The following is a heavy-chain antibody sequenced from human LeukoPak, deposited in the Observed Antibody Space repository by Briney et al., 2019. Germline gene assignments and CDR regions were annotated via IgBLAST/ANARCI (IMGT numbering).Heavy chain of an antibody. CDR2: INPNSGGT. J-gene: IGHJ4*02. CDR3: AREAYLVGASPFEY. CDR1: GYTFSGYY. D-gene: IGHD1-26*01. V-gene: IGHV1-2*02. Sequence: ASVKVSCKASGYTFSGYYMHWVRQAPGQGLEWMGWINPNSGGTKYAQNFQGRVTMTRDTSTSTAYMELSSLRSDDTGVYYCAREAYLVGASPFEYWGQGTLVTVSS.